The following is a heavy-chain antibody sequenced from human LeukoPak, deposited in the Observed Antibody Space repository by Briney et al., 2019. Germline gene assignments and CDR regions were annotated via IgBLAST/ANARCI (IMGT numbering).Heavy chain of an antibody. J-gene: IGHJ4*02. V-gene: IGHV3-49*04. CDR1: GFTFGDYV. CDR2: IRSKAYGGTT. CDR3: TRASKDGYDY. Sequence: PGGSLRPSCTASGFTFGDYVMSWVRQGPGKGLEWLGFIRSKAYGGTTEYAASVKGRFTISRDDSKSIAYLQMNSLKTEDTAVYYCTRASKDGYDYWGQGTLVTVSS. D-gene: IGHD5-24*01.